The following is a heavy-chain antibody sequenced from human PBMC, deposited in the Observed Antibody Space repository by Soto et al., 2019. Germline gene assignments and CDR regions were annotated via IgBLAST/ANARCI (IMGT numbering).Heavy chain of an antibody. CDR2: IYYNGNT. D-gene: IGHD1-1*01. CDR1: GGSISSSPYY. J-gene: IGHJ4*02. Sequence: QLQLQESGPGLVKPSETLSLTCTVSGGSISSSPYYWAWIRQPPGKGLQWIGNIYYNGNTFYNPSLRSRVTISIDTSKSQFSLGLRSVTASDTAVYYCARHGPLTNNWNQLNCWGQGTLVTVSS. V-gene: IGHV4-39*01. CDR3: ARHGPLTNNWNQLNC.